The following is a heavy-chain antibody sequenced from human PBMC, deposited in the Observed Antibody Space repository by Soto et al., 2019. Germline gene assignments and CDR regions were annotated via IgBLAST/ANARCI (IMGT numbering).Heavy chain of an antibody. J-gene: IGHJ4*02. D-gene: IGHD6-25*01. CDR3: ARAAKKYPFDY. CDR2: IYYSGST. Sequence: SETLSLTCTVSGGSISRGGYYWSWIRQHPGKGLEWIGYIYYSGSTYYNPSLKSRVTISVDTSKNQFSLKLSSVTAADTAVYYCARAAKKYPFDYWGQGTLVTVSS. CDR1: GGSISRGGYY. V-gene: IGHV4-31*03.